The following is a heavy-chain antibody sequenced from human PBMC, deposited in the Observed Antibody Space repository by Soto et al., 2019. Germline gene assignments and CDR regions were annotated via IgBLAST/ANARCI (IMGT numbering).Heavy chain of an antibody. Sequence: PGGSLRLSCVASGFTFSSFAMTWVRQAPGKGLEWVSTLSGSGGDTYYADSVNGRFTISRDKSKNTLYLQMDRLRVEDTAVYYCAKRGGYDYVWKSYRPDYWGQGTLGTVS. CDR1: GFTFSSFA. CDR2: LSGSGGDT. V-gene: IGHV3-23*01. CDR3: AKRGGYDYVWKSYRPDY. J-gene: IGHJ4*02. D-gene: IGHD3-16*02.